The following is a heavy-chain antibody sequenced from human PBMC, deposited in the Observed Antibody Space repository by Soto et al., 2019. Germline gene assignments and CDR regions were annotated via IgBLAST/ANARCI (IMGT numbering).Heavy chain of an antibody. V-gene: IGHV3-74*01. CDR3: ARVPRITMVRGVIQPANWFDP. D-gene: IGHD3-10*01. CDR2: INSDGSST. J-gene: IGHJ5*02. CDR1: GFTFSSYW. Sequence: GGSLRFSCAASGFTFSSYWMHWVRQAPGKGLVWVSRINSDGSSTSYADSVKGRFTISRDNAKNTLYLQMNSLRAEDTAVYYCARVPRITMVRGVIQPANWFDPWGQGTLVTVSS.